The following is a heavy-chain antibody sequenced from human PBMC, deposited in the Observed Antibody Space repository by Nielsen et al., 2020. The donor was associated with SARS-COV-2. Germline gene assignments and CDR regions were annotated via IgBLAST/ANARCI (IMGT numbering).Heavy chain of an antibody. CDR1: GGTFSSYA. J-gene: IGHJ2*01. CDR3: ARDELGDWYFDL. D-gene: IGHD7-27*01. CDR2: IIPIFGTA. V-gene: IGHV1-69*06. Sequence: SVKVSCKASGGTFSSYAISWVRQAPGQGLEWMGGIIPIFGTANYAQKFQGRVTITADKSTSTAYMELSSLRSEDTAVYYCARDELGDWYFDLWGRGTLVTVSS.